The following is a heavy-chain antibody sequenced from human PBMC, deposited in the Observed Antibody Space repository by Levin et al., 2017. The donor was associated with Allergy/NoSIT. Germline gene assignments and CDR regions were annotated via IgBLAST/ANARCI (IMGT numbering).Heavy chain of an antibody. J-gene: IGHJ3*02. CDR1: GFTFSGYA. Sequence: GGSLRLSCAASGFTFSGYAMHWVRQAPGKGLEWVAVTSYDESIKKYADSVKGRFTISRDNSKNTLYLQMNSLRPEDTAVYYCSRTRIDAFDIWGQGAMVTVSS. CDR2: TSYDESIK. CDR3: SRTRIDAFDI. V-gene: IGHV3-30*04. D-gene: IGHD1-14*01.